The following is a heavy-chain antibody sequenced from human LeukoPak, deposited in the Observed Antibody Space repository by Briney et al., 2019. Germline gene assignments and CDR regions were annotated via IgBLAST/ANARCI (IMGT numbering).Heavy chain of an antibody. Sequence: PSETLSLTCAVYGGSFSGYYWSLIRQPPGKGLEWIGEINHSGSTNYNPSLKSRVTISVDTSKNQFSLKLSSVTAADTAVYYCARADVLGYCSGGSCSGDAFDIWGQGTMVTVSS. D-gene: IGHD2-15*01. CDR3: ARADVLGYCSGGSCSGDAFDI. CDR2: INHSGST. V-gene: IGHV4-34*01. CDR1: GGSFSGYY. J-gene: IGHJ3*02.